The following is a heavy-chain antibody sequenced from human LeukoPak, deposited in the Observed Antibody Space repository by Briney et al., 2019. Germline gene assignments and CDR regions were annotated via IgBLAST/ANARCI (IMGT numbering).Heavy chain of an antibody. D-gene: IGHD3-16*01. CDR2: IGSNNFYR. J-gene: IGHJ4*02. V-gene: IGHV3-21*06. CDR1: GFTFRDHS. Sequence: GGSLRLSCAASGFTFRDHSMNWVRQAPGKGLEWVSSIGSNNFYRYYADSVKGRFTVSRDDAENSLYLQMNSLRAEDTAIYYCARVALGELPYYFDYWGQGILVTVSS. CDR3: ARVALGELPYYFDY.